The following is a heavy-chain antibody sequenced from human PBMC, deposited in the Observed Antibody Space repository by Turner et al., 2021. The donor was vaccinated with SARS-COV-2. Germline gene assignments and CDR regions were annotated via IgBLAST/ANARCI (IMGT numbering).Heavy chain of an antibody. D-gene: IGHD3-22*01. Sequence: EVQLVESGGVLVQPGGSLRLSCAASGFTFSSYDMNWVRQAPGKGLEWVSYSSGSGGSTYYADSVKGRFTISRDNSKNTLYLQMNSLRAEDTAVYYCAKAWRIVVLIHFDYWGQGTLVTVSS. V-gene: IGHV3-23*04. CDR2: SSGSGGST. CDR3: AKAWRIVVLIHFDY. CDR1: GFTFSSYD. J-gene: IGHJ4*02.